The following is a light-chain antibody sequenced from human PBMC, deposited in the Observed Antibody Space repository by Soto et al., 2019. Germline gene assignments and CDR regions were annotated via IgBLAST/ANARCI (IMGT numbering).Light chain of an antibody. V-gene: IGLV2-23*02. CDR1: SSDVGSYDL. J-gene: IGLJ1*01. CDR2: EVT. CDR3: CSYAGSSSYA. Sequence: QSVLTQPASVSGSPGQSITISCTGTSSDVGSYDLVSWHQQHPGKAPKLMIYEVTKRPSGVSNRFSGSKSGNTASLTISGLQAEDEADYYCCSYAGSSSYAFGTGTKVTVL.